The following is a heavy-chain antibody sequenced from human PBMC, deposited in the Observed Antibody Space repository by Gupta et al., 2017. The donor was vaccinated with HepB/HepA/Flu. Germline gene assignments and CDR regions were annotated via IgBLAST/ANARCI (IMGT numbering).Heavy chain of an antibody. V-gene: IGHV3-33*01. CDR3: ARERSAAGPYFDY. Sequence: QVQLVESGGGVVQPGRSLRLSCAASGFTFRSSGMHWVRQAPGKGLEWVAVIWYDGSNKYYADSVKGRFTISRDNSKNTLYLQMNSLRAEDTAVYYCARERSAAGPYFDYWGQGTLVTVSS. CDR1: GFTFRSSG. D-gene: IGHD6-13*01. CDR2: IWYDGSNK. J-gene: IGHJ4*02.